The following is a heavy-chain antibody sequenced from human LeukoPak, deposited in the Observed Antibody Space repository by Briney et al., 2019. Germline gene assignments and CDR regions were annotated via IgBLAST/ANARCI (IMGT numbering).Heavy chain of an antibody. V-gene: IGHV3-23*01. CDR3: AKDRRYSGYDLFDY. J-gene: IGHJ4*02. Sequence: GGSLRLSCAASGFTFSSYGMHWVRQAPGKGLEWVSAISGSGGSTYYADSVKGRFTISRDNSKNTLYLQMNSLRAEDTAVYYCAKDRRYSGYDLFDYWGQGTLVTVSS. D-gene: IGHD5-12*01. CDR1: GFTFSSYG. CDR2: ISGSGGST.